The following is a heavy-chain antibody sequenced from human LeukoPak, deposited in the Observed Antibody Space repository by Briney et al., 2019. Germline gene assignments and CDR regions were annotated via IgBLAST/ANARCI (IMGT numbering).Heavy chain of an antibody. J-gene: IGHJ4*02. CDR1: GGSISSYY. CDR2: IYYSGST. CDR3: ARVLKTYCSSTSCYGGYFDY. D-gene: IGHD2-2*01. Sequence: SETLSLTCTVSGGSISSYYWSWIRQPPGKGLEWIGYIYYSGSTNYNPSLKGRVTISVDTSKNQFSLKLSSVTAADTAVYYCARVLKTYCSSTSCYGGYFDYWGQGTLVTVSS. V-gene: IGHV4-59*01.